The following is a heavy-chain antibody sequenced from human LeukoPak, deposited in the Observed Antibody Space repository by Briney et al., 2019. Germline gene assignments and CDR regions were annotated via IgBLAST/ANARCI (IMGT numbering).Heavy chain of an antibody. D-gene: IGHD1-26*01. CDR2: MWYAEENK. CDR3: TRAKTGSYYFDH. V-gene: IGHV3-33*01. Sequence: GGSLRLSCAASGFIFSSFGMHWVRQAPGKGLEWVAVMWYAEENKYYADSVKGRFTVSRGNPENKLYLQMNSLRVEDTAVYYCTRAKTGSYYFDHWGQGTLVSVSS. J-gene: IGHJ4*02. CDR1: GFIFSSFG.